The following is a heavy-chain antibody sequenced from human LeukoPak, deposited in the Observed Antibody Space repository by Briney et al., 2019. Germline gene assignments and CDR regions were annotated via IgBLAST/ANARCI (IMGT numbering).Heavy chain of an antibody. D-gene: IGHD6-19*01. V-gene: IGHV4-61*02. J-gene: IGHJ4*02. CDR3: AKDGAPYSTGWYY. Sequence: SETLSLTCTVSGGSLSSGTYYWSWIRQPAGKGLEWIGRMYTSGSTNFNPSLRSRVTISVDTSKNQLSLKLSSVTAADTAVYYCAKDGAPYSTGWYYWGQGTLVTVSS. CDR2: MYTSGST. CDR1: GGSLSSGTYY.